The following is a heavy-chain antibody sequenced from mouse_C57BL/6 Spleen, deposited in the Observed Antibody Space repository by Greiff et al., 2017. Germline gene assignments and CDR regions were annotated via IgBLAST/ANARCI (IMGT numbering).Heavy chain of an antibody. D-gene: IGHD2-1*01. CDR3: TRKESYGNEFAY. CDR2: ISSGGDYI. V-gene: IGHV5-9-1*02. J-gene: IGHJ3*01. CDR1: GFTFSSYA. Sequence: EVQLQESGAGLVKPGGSLKLSCAASGFTFSSYAMSWVRQTPEKRVEWVAYISSGGDYIYYADTVKGRITISRDNARNPLCLQMSSLKSEDTAMYCCTRKESYGNEFAYWGQGTLVTVSA.